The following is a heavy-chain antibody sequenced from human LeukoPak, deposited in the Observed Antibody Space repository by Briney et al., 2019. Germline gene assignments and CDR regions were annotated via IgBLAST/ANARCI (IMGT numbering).Heavy chain of an antibody. V-gene: IGHV1-18*01. Sequence: WASVTVSCKASGYTFTSYGIGWVRQAPGQGVEWMGWPSAYKDNTNYTQKLQGSDTMTTDTSTSTAYMELRSLRSDDTAVYYCARDMGYRDRRFLEWLPRLNSGNWFDPWGQGTLVTVSS. J-gene: IGHJ5*02. CDR3: ARDMGYRDRRFLEWLPRLNSGNWFDP. D-gene: IGHD3-3*01. CDR2: PSAYKDNT. CDR1: GYTFTSYG.